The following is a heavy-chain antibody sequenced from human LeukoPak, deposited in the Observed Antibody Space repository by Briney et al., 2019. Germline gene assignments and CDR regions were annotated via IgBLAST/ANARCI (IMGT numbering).Heavy chain of an antibody. J-gene: IGHJ6*02. V-gene: IGHV4-34*01. CDR3: ARGQGKSYYYGMDV. Sequence: SETLSLTCAVYGGSFSGYYWSWIRQPPGKGLEWIGEINHSGSTNYNPSLKSRVTISVDTSKNQFSLKLSSVTAADTAVYYCARGQGKSYYYGMDVWGQGTTVTVSS. D-gene: IGHD6-13*01. CDR1: GGSFSGYY. CDR2: INHSGST.